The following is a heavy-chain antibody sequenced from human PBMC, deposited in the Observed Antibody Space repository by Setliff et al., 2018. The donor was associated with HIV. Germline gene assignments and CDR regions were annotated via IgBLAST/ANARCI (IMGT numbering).Heavy chain of an antibody. CDR1: GGSLSDYY. Sequence: SETLSLTCAVYGGSLSDYYWSWFRLPPGKGLEWIGEINPTGSANYNPSLKGRVTISTDPSKRQFSLRLTSVTAADTAIYYCARHTAVNVSPSGLGYYYIDVLAKATSVTVSS. CDR3: ARHTAVNVSPSGLGYYYIDV. D-gene: IGHD3-9*01. J-gene: IGHJ6*03. CDR2: INPTGSA. V-gene: IGHV4-34*01.